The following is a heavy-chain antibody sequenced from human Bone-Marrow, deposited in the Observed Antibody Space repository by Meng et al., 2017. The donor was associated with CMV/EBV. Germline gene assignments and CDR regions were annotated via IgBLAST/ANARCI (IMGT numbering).Heavy chain of an antibody. CDR1: GFTVSSNY. Sequence: GESLKISCAASGFTVSSNYMSWVRQAPGKGLEWVSVIYSGGSTYYADSVKGRFTISRDNSKNTLYLQMNSLRAEDTAVYYCARDPDSCGYYDYWGQGTLVTVSS. V-gene: IGHV3-66*02. CDR3: ARDPDSCGYYDY. D-gene: IGHD3-22*01. CDR2: IYSGGST. J-gene: IGHJ4*02.